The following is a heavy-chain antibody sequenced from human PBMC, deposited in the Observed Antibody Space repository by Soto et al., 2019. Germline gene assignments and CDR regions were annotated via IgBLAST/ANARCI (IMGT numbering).Heavy chain of an antibody. Sequence: GGSLRLSCAASGFTFSSYAMHWVRQAPGKGLEWVAVISYDGSNKYYADSVKGRFTISRDNSKNTLYLQMNSLRAEDTAVYYCARDRGYGGNTLGYYYYGMDVWGQGTTVTVSS. J-gene: IGHJ6*02. CDR2: ISYDGSNK. CDR3: ARDRGYGGNTLGYYYYGMDV. D-gene: IGHD2-15*01. CDR1: GFTFSSYA. V-gene: IGHV3-30-3*01.